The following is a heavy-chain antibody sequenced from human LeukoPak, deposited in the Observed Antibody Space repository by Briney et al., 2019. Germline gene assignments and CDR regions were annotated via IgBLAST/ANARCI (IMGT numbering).Heavy chain of an antibody. CDR3: ARDSHGGAPDY. J-gene: IGHJ4*02. CDR1: GGTCSTYA. V-gene: IGHV1-69*04. Sequence: GASVKVSCKASGGTCSTYAISWVRQAPGQGLEWMGRIIPIFGIANYAQKFQGRVTITADKSTSTAYMELSSLRSEDTAVYYCARDSHGGAPDYWGQGTLVTVSS. D-gene: IGHD4-23*01. CDR2: IIPIFGIA.